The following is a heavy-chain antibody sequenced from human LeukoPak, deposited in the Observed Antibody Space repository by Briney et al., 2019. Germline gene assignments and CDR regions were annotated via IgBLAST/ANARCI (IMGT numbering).Heavy chain of an antibody. V-gene: IGHV3-23*01. J-gene: IGHJ4*02. CDR3: PRQSYASGWNPFDY. CDR2: ISGGGITT. CDR1: GFTFSNYA. Sequence: GGSLRLSCAASGFTFSNYAMSWVRQAPGKGLEWVSTISGGGITTYYADSAKGRFTISRDNSKNTMFLQMNSLRADDTAVYYCPRQSYASGWNPFDYWGQEILVTVSS. D-gene: IGHD6-19*01.